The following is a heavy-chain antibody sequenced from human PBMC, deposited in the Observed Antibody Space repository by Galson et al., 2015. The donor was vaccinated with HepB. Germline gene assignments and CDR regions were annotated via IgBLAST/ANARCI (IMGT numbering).Heavy chain of an antibody. CDR3: ARGGLSYDRHIPY. Sequence: TLSLTCTVSGGSISSGDYYWSWIRQPPGKGLEWIGYIYYDENTNYNPSLKSRLTISVDTSKNQFSLKLTPVTAADTAIYYCARGGLSYDRHIPYWGQGTLVTVSS. D-gene: IGHD3-16*01. CDR1: GGSISSGDYY. J-gene: IGHJ4*02. V-gene: IGHV4-30-4*01. CDR2: IYYDENT.